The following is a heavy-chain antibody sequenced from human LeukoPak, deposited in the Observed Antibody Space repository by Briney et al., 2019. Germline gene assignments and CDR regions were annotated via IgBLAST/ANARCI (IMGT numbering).Heavy chain of an antibody. D-gene: IGHD1-26*01. CDR2: INIDGSST. J-gene: IGHJ4*02. Sequence: GGSLRLSCAASGFTFSSYWMHWVRQAPGKGLVWVSRINIDGSSTSNADSVKGRFTTSRDNAKNTLYLQMNSLRVEDTAVYYCATPSGSDWGQGTLVTVSS. CDR3: ATPSGSD. CDR1: GFTFSSYW. V-gene: IGHV3-74*01.